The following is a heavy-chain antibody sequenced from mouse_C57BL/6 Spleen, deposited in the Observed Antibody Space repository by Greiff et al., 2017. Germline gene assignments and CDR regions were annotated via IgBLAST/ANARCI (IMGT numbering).Heavy chain of an antibody. D-gene: IGHD2-4*01. CDR2: IWSGGST. V-gene: IGHV2-2*01. Sequence: QVQLKQSGPGLVQPSQSLSITCTVSGFSLTSYGVHWVRQSPGKGLEWLGVIWSGGSTDYHAAFISRLSISKDNSKSQVFFKMNSLQADDTAIYYCARTHYDDGGFAYWGQGTLVTVSA. J-gene: IGHJ3*01. CDR3: ARTHYDDGGFAY. CDR1: GFSLTSYG.